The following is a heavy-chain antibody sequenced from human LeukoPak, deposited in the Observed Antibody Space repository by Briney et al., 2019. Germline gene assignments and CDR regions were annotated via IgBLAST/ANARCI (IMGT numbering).Heavy chain of an antibody. V-gene: IGHV3-74*01. D-gene: IGHD3-10*02. CDR2: IKGDEMTT. CDR1: GFTFTTYW. J-gene: IGHJ4*02. Sequence: GSLRLSCAASGFTFTTYWMHRVRQAPGKGLEWVSRIKGDEMTTNYADSVEGRFTISRDNAKNTVYLEINSLRAEDTAVYYCARGGLFAYYFDYWGQGTLVTVSS. CDR3: ARGGLFAYYFDY.